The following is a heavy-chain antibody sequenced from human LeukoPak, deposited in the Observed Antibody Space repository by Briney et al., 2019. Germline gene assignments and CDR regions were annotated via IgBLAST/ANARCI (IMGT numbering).Heavy chain of an antibody. Sequence: GGSLRLSCAASGFTFSSYGMHWVRQAPGKGLEWVAFIRYDGSNKYYADSVKGRFTISRDNSKNTLYLQMNSLRAEDAAVYYCAKAGGVYYDFWSGPDYWGQGTLVTVSS. CDR1: GFTFSSYG. J-gene: IGHJ4*02. D-gene: IGHD3-3*01. CDR3: AKAGGVYYDFWSGPDY. V-gene: IGHV3-30*02. CDR2: IRYDGSNK.